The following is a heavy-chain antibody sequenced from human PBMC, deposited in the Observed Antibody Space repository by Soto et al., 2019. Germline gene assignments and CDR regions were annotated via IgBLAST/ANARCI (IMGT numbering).Heavy chain of an antibody. V-gene: IGHV3-9*01. CDR2: ISWNSGSI. D-gene: IGHD3-10*01. CDR3: ATWHLREHAYDI. CDR1: GFTFDDYA. J-gene: IGHJ3*02. Sequence: GGSLRLSCAASGFTFDDYAMHWVRQAPGKGLEWVSGISWNSGSIGYADSVKGRFTISRDNAKNSLYLQMNDLRPDDTAVYSCATWHLREHAYDIWGQGTTVTVSS.